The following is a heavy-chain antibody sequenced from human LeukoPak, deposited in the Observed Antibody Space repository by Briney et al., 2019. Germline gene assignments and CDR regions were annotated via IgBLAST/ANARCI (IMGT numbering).Heavy chain of an antibody. CDR2: IYHSGST. CDR1: SGSISSGGYS. D-gene: IGHD4-17*01. Sequence: SETLSLTCAVSSGSISSGGYSWSWIRQPPGKGLEWIGYIYHSGSTYYNPSLRSRVTISLDTSKNQFSLKLSSVTAADTAVYYCARCYGDSNWFDPWGQGTLVTVSS. CDR3: ARCYGDSNWFDP. V-gene: IGHV4-30-2*01. J-gene: IGHJ5*02.